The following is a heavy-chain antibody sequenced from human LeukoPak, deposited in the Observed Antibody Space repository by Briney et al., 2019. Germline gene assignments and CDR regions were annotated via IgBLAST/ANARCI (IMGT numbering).Heavy chain of an antibody. Sequence: PSQTLSLTCTVPGGSISSGDYYWSWIRQPPGKGLEWIGYIYYSGSTYYNPSLKSRVTISVDTSKNQFSLKLSSVTAADTAVYYCARVNYGGNYYYYYGMDVWGQGTTVTVSS. CDR3: ARVNYGGNYYYYYGMDV. D-gene: IGHD4-23*01. CDR1: GGSISSGDYY. CDR2: IYYSGST. J-gene: IGHJ6*02. V-gene: IGHV4-30-4*01.